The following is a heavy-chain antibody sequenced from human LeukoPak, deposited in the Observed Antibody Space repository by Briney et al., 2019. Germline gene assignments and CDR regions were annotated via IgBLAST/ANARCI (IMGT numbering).Heavy chain of an antibody. Sequence: ASVRVSCKASGYTFTGYYMHWVRQAPGQGLEWMGWINPNSGGTNYAQKFQGRVTMTRDTSISTAYMELSRLRSDDTAVYYCARARPYSSGWYVVLGAFDIWGQGTMVTVSS. CDR1: GYTFTGYY. D-gene: IGHD6-19*01. CDR3: ARARPYSSGWYVVLGAFDI. CDR2: INPNSGGT. J-gene: IGHJ3*02. V-gene: IGHV1-2*02.